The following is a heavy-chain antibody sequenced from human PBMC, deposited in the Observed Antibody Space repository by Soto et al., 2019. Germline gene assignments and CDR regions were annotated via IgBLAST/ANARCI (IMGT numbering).Heavy chain of an antibody. J-gene: IGHJ5*02. CDR1: GGSFSGYY. Sequence: PSETLSLTCAVYGGSFSGYYWSWIRQPPGKGLEWIGEINHSGSTNYNPSLKSRVTISVDTSKNQFSLKLSSVTAADTAVYYCGRRSYYYGSGSYYKGPWGQGTLVTVSS. CDR3: GRRSYYYGSGSYYKGP. D-gene: IGHD3-10*01. V-gene: IGHV4-34*01. CDR2: INHSGST.